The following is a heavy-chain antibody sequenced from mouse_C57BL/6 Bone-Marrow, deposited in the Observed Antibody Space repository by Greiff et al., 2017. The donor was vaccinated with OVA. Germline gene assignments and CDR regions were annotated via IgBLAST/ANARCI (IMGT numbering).Heavy chain of an antibody. CDR2: IWRGEST. Sequence: QVQLQESGPGLVAPSQSLSITCTVSGFSLTSSGVDWVCQPPGKGLEWLGVIWRGESTNYNYGIMSRLSIRTDNSKSKVFLKMNSLQTDDKDMYDCAKRGYGSGYEFAYWGKGAMVTVSA. V-gene: IGHV2-9*01. J-gene: IGHJ3*01. CDR1: GFSLTSSG. D-gene: IGHD1-1*01. CDR3: AKRGYGSGYEFAY.